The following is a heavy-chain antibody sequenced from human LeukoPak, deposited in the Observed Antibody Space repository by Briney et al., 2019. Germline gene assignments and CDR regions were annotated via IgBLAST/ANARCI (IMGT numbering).Heavy chain of an antibody. CDR1: GGSISNSNYY. CDR3: ARYYRSGRDPDY. CDR2: IFYTGSA. V-gene: IGHV4-39*01. J-gene: IGHJ4*02. Sequence: SETLSLTCTVSGGSISNSNYYWGWIRQPPGKGLEWIGSIFYTGSADYTPSLKSRVTISVDTSKNQFSLKLNSVTAADTAVYFCARYYRSGRDPDYWGQGTLVTVSS. D-gene: IGHD3-10*01.